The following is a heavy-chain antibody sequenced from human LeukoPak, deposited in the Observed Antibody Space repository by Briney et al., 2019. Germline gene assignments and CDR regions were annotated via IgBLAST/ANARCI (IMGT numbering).Heavy chain of an antibody. V-gene: IGHV1-2*06. D-gene: IGHD1-26*01. CDR1: GYTFTGYY. J-gene: IGHJ4*02. Sequence: ASVKVSCTASGYTFTGYYLHWVRQAPGQGLEWMGRINPSSGGTNYAQKFQGRVTMTRDTSISTVYMELSRLRFDDTAVYYCAREGSGSYAGFDYWGQGTLVTVSS. CDR2: INPSSGGT. CDR3: AREGSGSYAGFDY.